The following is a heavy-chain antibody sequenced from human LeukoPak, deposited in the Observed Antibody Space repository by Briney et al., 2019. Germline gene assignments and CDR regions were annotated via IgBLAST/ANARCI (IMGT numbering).Heavy chain of an antibody. J-gene: IGHJ4*02. CDR1: GYTFTSYC. CDR3: ARASGYNLLIFDY. Sequence: ASVTVSCTASGYTFTSYCMHWVRPAPGQGLEGMGITNPSGGSTSYAQKFQGRVTMTRDTSTSTVYMELSSLRSEDTAVYYCARASGYNLLIFDYWGQGTLVTVSS. D-gene: IGHD5-12*01. CDR2: TNPSGGST. V-gene: IGHV1-46*01.